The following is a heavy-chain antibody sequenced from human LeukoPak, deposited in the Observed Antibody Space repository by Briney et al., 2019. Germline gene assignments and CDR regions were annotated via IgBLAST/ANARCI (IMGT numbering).Heavy chain of an antibody. CDR2: INHSGST. V-gene: IGHV4-34*01. Sequence: SETLSLTCAVYGGSFSGYYWSWIRQPPGKGLEWIGEINHSGSTNYNPSLKSRVTISVDTSKNQFSLKLSSVTAADTAVYYCARRITMIVVVRWFDPWGQGTLVTVSS. CDR1: GGSFSGYY. J-gene: IGHJ5*02. D-gene: IGHD3-22*01. CDR3: ARRITMIVVVRWFDP.